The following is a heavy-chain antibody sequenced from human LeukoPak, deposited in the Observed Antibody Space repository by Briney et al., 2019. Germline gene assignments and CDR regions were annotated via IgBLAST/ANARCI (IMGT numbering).Heavy chain of an antibody. V-gene: IGHV3-15*01. D-gene: IGHD5-24*01. Sequence: GGSLRLSCAASGFTFTNAWMSWVRQAPGKGLEWVGRIKSKTDGGTTDYAAPVKGRFTISRDDSKNTLFLQMNSLNTEDTAVYSCTTGARGRDGYKSHFDSWGLGTLVTVSS. J-gene: IGHJ4*02. CDR3: TTGARGRDGYKSHFDS. CDR1: GFTFTNAW. CDR2: IKSKTDGGTT.